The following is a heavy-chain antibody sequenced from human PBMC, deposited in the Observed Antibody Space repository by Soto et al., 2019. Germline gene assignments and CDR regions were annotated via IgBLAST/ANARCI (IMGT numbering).Heavy chain of an antibody. CDR2: ISAYNGNT. V-gene: IGHV1-18*01. CDR1: GYTFTSYG. J-gene: IGHJ5*02. D-gene: IGHD6-19*01. CDR3: ARAATRAVVRWGLDP. Sequence: QVQLVQYGAEVKRPGASVKVSCKASGYTFTSYGISLVRQAPGQGLEWMGWISAYNGNTNYAQKLQGRVTMTTDTSTSTAYMELRSLRSDDTAVYYCARAATRAVVRWGLDPWGQGTLVTVSS.